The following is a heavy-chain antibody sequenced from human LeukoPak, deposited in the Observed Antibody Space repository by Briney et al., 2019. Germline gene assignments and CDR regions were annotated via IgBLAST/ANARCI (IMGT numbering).Heavy chain of an antibody. V-gene: IGHV4-34*01. D-gene: IGHD2-21*01. CDR1: GGSFSGYY. Sequence: SETLSLTCAVYGGSFSGYYWSWIRQPPGKGLEWIGEINHSGGTNYNPSLKSRVTISVDTSKNQFSLKLSSVTAADTAVYYCASSYSGDVWGQGTTVTVSS. CDR2: INHSGGT. CDR3: ASSYSGDV. J-gene: IGHJ6*02.